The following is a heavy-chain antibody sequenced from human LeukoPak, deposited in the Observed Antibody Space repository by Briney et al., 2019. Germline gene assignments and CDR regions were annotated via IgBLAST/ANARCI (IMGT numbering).Heavy chain of an antibody. J-gene: IGHJ4*02. D-gene: IGHD2-2*01. V-gene: IGHV1-46*01. CDR2: INPSGGST. CDR3: AREEVVGYWASWYYFDY. Sequence: ASVKVSCKASGCTFTSYYMHWVRQAPGQGLEWMGIINPSGGSTSYAQKFQGRVTMTRDTSTSTVYMELSSLRSEDTAVYYCAREEVVGYWASWYYFDYWGQGTLVTVSS. CDR1: GCTFTSYY.